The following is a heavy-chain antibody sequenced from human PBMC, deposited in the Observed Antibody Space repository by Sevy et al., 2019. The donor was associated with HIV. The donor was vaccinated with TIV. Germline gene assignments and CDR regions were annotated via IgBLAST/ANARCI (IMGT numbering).Heavy chain of an antibody. Sequence: GGSLRLSCAASGFTFSSYAMSWVRQAPGKGLEWVSAISGSGGSTYYADSVKGRFTISRDNSKNTLYLQMNSLRAEDTAVYYCAKVSAITFGGVIVVPDFDYWGQRTLVTVSS. CDR1: GFTFSSYA. V-gene: IGHV3-23*01. D-gene: IGHD3-16*02. CDR3: AKVSAITFGGVIVVPDFDY. CDR2: ISGSGGST. J-gene: IGHJ4*02.